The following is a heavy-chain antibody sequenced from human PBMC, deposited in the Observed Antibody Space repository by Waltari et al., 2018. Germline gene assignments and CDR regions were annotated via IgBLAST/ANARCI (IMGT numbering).Heavy chain of an antibody. J-gene: IGHJ2*01. CDR3: ATTIAAAGYAPYWYFDL. CDR2: IIPIFGTA. Sequence: QVQLVQSGAEVKKPGSSVKVSCKASGGTFSSYAISWVRQAPGQGLEWMGGIIPIFGTANYAQKFQGRVTITADESTSTAYMELSSLRSEDTAVYYCATTIAAAGYAPYWYFDLWGRGTLVTVSS. V-gene: IGHV1-69*13. CDR1: GGTFSSYA. D-gene: IGHD6-13*01.